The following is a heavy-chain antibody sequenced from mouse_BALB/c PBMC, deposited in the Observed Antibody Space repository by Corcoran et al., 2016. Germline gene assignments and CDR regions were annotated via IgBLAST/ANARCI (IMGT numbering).Heavy chain of an antibody. CDR3: ARREGLDY. CDR2: INTYTGEP. J-gene: IGHJ2*01. CDR1: RYTFTNYG. Sequence: QIQLVQSGPELKKTGETVKISCKASRYTFTNYGMNWVKPAPGKGLKWMGWINTYTGEPTYADDFKGRFAFSLETSASTAYLQINNLKNEDTATYFCARREGLDYWGQGTTLTVSS. V-gene: IGHV9-3-1*01.